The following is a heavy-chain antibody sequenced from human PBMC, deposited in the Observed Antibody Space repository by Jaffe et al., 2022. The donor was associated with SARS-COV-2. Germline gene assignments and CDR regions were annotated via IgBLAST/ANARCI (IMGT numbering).Heavy chain of an antibody. D-gene: IGHD4-17*01. V-gene: IGHV3-21*01. CDR2: ISSSSSYI. Sequence: EVQLVESGGGLVKPGGSLRLSCAASGFTFSSYSMNWVRQAPGKGLEWVSSISSSSSYIYYADSVKGRFTISRDNAKNSLYLQMNSLRAEDTAVYYCARDVTTVTNWFDPWGQGTLVTVSS. J-gene: IGHJ5*02. CDR3: ARDVTTVTNWFDP. CDR1: GFTFSSYS.